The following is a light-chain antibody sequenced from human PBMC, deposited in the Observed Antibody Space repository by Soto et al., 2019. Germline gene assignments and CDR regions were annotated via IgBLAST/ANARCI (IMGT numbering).Light chain of an antibody. CDR2: GNN. CDR1: SSNIGSNY. V-gene: IGLV1-51*01. Sequence: QSVLTQPPSVSGTPGQKVTISCSGSSSNIGSNYVSWYQQLPGTAPKLLIYGNNQRPSGVPDRFSGSKSGTSATLAISGLQTGDEADYYCATWDSSLSAGVFGGGTKLTVL. CDR3: ATWDSSLSAGV. J-gene: IGLJ2*01.